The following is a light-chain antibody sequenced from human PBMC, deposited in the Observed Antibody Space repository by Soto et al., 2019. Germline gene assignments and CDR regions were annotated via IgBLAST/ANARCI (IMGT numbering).Light chain of an antibody. V-gene: IGKV1-39*01. CDR2: GAS. CDR3: QQSYSSPGT. Sequence: IQMTQSPASLSASVGDRVTITCRASQTIDKYLNWDQHIPGRAPKLLIYGASSLQSGVPTRFSGSGGGTYFTLTISRLQHEDFATDYCQQSYSSPGTFGRGTRVE. J-gene: IGKJ1*01. CDR1: QTIDKY.